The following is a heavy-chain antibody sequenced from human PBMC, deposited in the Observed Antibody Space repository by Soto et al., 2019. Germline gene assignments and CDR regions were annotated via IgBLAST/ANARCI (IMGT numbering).Heavy chain of an antibody. CDR2: ISAYNGNT. J-gene: IGHJ6*02. CDR1: GYTFTSYG. Sequence: QVQLVQSGAEVKKPGASVKVSCKASGYTFTSYGISWVRQAPGQGREWMGWISAYNGNTNYAQKLQGRVTMTTDTSTSTAYMELRSLRSDDTAVYYCARDQGGYSYGNAYYYYGMDVWGQGTKVTVSS. V-gene: IGHV1-18*04. CDR3: ARDQGGYSYGNAYYYYGMDV. D-gene: IGHD5-18*01.